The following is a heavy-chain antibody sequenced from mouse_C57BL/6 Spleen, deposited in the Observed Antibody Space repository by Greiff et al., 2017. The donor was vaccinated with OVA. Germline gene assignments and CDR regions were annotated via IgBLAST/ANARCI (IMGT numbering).Heavy chain of an antibody. J-gene: IGHJ3*01. V-gene: IGHV14-1*01. CDR1: GFNIKDYY. CDR3: TTCRQLRLLAS. D-gene: IGHD3-2*02. CDR2: IDPEDGDT. Sequence: EVQLQQSGAELVRPGASVKLSCTASGFNIKDYYMHWVKQRPEQGLEWIGRIDPEDGDTEYAPKFQGKATMTADPSSNTAYLQLSSLTSADSAFYYCTTCRQLRLLASWGQGTLVTVSA.